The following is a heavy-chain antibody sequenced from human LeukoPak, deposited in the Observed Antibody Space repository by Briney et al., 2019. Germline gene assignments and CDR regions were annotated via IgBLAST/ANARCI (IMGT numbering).Heavy chain of an antibody. CDR2: INHSGST. D-gene: IGHD3-10*01. V-gene: IGHV4-61*08. J-gene: IGHJ4*02. CDR1: GGSVSSEGYY. CDR3: ASETYGSRGG. Sequence: PSETLSLTCTVSGGSVSSEGYYWSWIRQPPGKGLEWIGEINHSGSTNYNPSLKSRVTISVDTSKNQFSLKLSSVTAADTAVYYCASETYGSRGGWGQGTLVTVSS.